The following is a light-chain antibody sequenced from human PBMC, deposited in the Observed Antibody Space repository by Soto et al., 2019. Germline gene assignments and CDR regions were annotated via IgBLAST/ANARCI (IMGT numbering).Light chain of an antibody. Sequence: DIQMTQSPSTLSASVGDRVTITCRDSQSISSWLAWYQQKPGKAPKLLIYDASSLESGVPSRFSGSGSGTEFTLTISSLQPDDFATYYCQQYNSPFTFGPGTKVDIK. CDR1: QSISSW. CDR2: DAS. CDR3: QQYNSPFT. J-gene: IGKJ3*01. V-gene: IGKV1-5*01.